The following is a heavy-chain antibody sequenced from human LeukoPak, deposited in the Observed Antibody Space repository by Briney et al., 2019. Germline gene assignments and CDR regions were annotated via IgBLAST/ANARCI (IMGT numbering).Heavy chain of an antibody. J-gene: IGHJ4*02. CDR1: GFTFSSYS. D-gene: IGHD6-6*01. CDR2: ISSSSSYI. CDR3: ARLSSSLDFDY. Sequence: GGSLRLSCAASGFTFSSYSMNWVRQAPGKGLEWVSSISSSSSYIYYADSVKGRFTISRDNAKNSLYLQMNSLRAEDTAVYYCARLSSSLDFDYWGQGTLVTVSS. V-gene: IGHV3-21*01.